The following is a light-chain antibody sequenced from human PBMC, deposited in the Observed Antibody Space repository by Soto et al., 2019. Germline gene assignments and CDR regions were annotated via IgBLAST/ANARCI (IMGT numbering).Light chain of an antibody. CDR2: AAS. CDR1: QGISNW. J-gene: IGKJ5*01. V-gene: IGKV1-12*01. CDR3: QQGNSFPVT. Sequence: DIQMTQSPSSVSASVGDRVTITCRASQGISNWLAWYQQKPGKAPKLLIYAASSLQSGVPSRFSGSGSGTDFTLTISSLQPEDFVTYSCQQGNSFPVTFGQGTRLEIK.